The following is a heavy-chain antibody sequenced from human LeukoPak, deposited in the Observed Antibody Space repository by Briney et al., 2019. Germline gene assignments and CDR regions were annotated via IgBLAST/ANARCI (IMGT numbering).Heavy chain of an antibody. J-gene: IGHJ5*02. Sequence: ASVKVSCKASGYTFTGYYMHWVRQAPGQGLEWMGWINPNSGGTNYAQKFQGRVTMTRDTSISTAYMELSRLRPDDTAVYYCARVGSRIAAAYWFDPWGQGTLVTVSS. V-gene: IGHV1-2*02. CDR3: ARVGSRIAAAYWFDP. CDR1: GYTFTGYY. D-gene: IGHD6-13*01. CDR2: INPNSGGT.